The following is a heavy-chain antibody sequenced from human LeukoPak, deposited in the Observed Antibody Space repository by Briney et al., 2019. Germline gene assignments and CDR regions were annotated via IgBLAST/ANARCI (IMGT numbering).Heavy chain of an antibody. CDR2: IYSGGST. V-gene: IGHV3-66*02. CDR1: GFTVSSNY. CDR3: ARPRGGDCYESAFDI. Sequence: GGSLRLSCAASGFTVSSNYMSWVRQAPGKGLEWVSVIYSGGSTYYADSVKGRFTISRDNSKNTLYLQMNSLRAEDTAVYYCARPRGGDCYESAFDIWGQGTMVTVSS. D-gene: IGHD2-21*01. J-gene: IGHJ3*02.